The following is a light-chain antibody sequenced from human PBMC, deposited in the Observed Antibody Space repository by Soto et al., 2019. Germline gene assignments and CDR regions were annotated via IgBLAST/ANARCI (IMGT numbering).Light chain of an antibody. J-gene: IGKJ5*01. CDR3: QQFDSHPVT. Sequence: AIQLTQSPSSLSASVEDRVTITCRTSQDVSSAFAWYQQKPGKPPKLLIYDASSLENGVPSRFRGSGAGTEFTLTVSSLQPDDFATYYCQQFDSHPVTFGQGTRLDMK. CDR1: QDVSSA. CDR2: DAS. V-gene: IGKV1-13*02.